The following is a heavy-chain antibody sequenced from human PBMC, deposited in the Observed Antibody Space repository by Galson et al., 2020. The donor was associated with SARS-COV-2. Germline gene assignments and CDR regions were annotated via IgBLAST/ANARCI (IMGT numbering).Heavy chain of an antibody. J-gene: IGHJ5*02. V-gene: IGHV1-24*01. Sequence: ASVKVSCKVSGYTLTDLSMHWVRQAPGKGLEWMGGFDPEDGETIYAQKFQGRVTMTEDTSTDTAYMELSSLRSEDTAVYYCATASIVRYNWFDPWGQGTLVTVSS. D-gene: IGHD3-22*01. CDR1: GYTLTDLS. CDR2: FDPEDGET. CDR3: ATASIVRYNWFDP.